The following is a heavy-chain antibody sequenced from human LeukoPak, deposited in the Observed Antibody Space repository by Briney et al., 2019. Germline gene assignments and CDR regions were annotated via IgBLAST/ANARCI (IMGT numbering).Heavy chain of an antibody. Sequence: GESLKISCKGSGYSFTSYWIAWVRQMPGKGLEWMGIIYPGDSDTRYSPSFQGHVTISADKSISTAYLQWSSLKASDTAMYYCARLNGYGSGWYDSLGYWGQGTLVTVSS. CDR3: ARLNGYGSGWYDSLGY. CDR1: GYSFTSYW. D-gene: IGHD6-19*01. J-gene: IGHJ4*02. V-gene: IGHV5-51*01. CDR2: IYPGDSDT.